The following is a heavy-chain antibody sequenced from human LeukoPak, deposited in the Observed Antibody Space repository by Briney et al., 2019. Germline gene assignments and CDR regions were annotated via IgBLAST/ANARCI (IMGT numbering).Heavy chain of an antibody. CDR1: GFTFGDYG. CDR3: TRGDYYDSGGYYFLFDY. V-gene: IGHV3-49*04. CDR2: IRSKPYGGTT. J-gene: IGHJ4*02. D-gene: IGHD3-22*01. Sequence: GRSLRLSCTGSGFTFGDYGMSRVRQAPGKGLEWVGFIRSKPYGGTTEYAASVKGRFTISRDDSESIAYLQMNSLKTEDTAVYYCTRGDYYDSGGYYFLFDYWGQGTLVAVSS.